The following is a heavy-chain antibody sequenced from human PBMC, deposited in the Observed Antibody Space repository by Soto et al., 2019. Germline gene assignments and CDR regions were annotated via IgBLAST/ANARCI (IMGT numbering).Heavy chain of an antibody. CDR1: GFTFSSYA. V-gene: IGHV3-30-3*01. D-gene: IGHD3-10*01. Sequence: GGSLRLSCAASGFTFSSYAMHWVRQALGKGLEWVAVISYDGSNKYYADSVKGRFTISRDNSKNTLYLQMNSLRAEDTAVYYCAREYMVRGVSDYYYYGMDVWGQGTTVTVSS. J-gene: IGHJ6*02. CDR3: AREYMVRGVSDYYYYGMDV. CDR2: ISYDGSNK.